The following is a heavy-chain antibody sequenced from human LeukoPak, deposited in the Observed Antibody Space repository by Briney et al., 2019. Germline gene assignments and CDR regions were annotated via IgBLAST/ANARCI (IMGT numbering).Heavy chain of an antibody. CDR3: VRGRGDDGLYYFDY. V-gene: IGHV4-39*01. CDR1: GGSISSSSYY. Sequence: PSETLSLTCTVSGGSISSSSYYWGWIRQPPGKGLEWIGSIYYSGSTYYNPSLKSRVTISVDTSKNQFSLKLSSVTAADTAVYYCVRGRGDDGLYYFDYWGQGTLVTVSS. J-gene: IGHJ4*02. D-gene: IGHD4-17*01. CDR2: IYYSGST.